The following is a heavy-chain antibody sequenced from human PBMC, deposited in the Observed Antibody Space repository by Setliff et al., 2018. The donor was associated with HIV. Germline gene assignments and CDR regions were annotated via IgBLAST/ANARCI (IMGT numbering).Heavy chain of an antibody. D-gene: IGHD3-10*01. J-gene: IGHJ4*02. V-gene: IGHV4-38-2*01. CDR3: ARQMPGVRGVIVASIDY. CDR1: GYSISSGYY. Sequence: SETLSLTCVVSGYSISSGYYWGWIRQPPGKGLEWIGSIYHSGSTYYNPSLKSRVTISVDTSKNYFSLKLSYVTAADTAVYYCARQMPGVRGVIVASIDYWGQGTLVTVSS. CDR2: IYHSGST.